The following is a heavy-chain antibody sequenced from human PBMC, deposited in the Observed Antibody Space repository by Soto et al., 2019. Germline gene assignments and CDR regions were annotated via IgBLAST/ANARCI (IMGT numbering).Heavy chain of an antibody. CDR2: MWYHGRDL. CDR1: GFSFSDYV. J-gene: IGHJ4*02. D-gene: IGHD3-16*01. Sequence: QVQLVESGGGVVQPGRSLRLSCAASGFSFSDYVMHWVRQAPGKGLEGVAVMWYHGRDLFYADSVKGRFTISRDNYTNTLYLQMNSLRAEDTAVYYCARDQGGQSGNFIFDTWGQGTLVTVSS. CDR3: ARDQGGQSGNFIFDT. V-gene: IGHV3-33*01.